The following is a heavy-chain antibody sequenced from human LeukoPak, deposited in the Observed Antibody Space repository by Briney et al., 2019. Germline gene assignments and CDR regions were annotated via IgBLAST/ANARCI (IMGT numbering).Heavy chain of an antibody. Sequence: GGSLRLSCAASGFTFDDYAMHWVRQAPGKGLEWVSGISWNSGSIGYADSVMGRFTISRDNAKNSLYLQMNSLRAEDTALYYCAKDIGIAAADGYFQHWGQGTLVTVSS. CDR2: ISWNSGSI. CDR3: AKDIGIAAADGYFQH. D-gene: IGHD6-13*01. J-gene: IGHJ1*01. CDR1: GFTFDDYA. V-gene: IGHV3-9*01.